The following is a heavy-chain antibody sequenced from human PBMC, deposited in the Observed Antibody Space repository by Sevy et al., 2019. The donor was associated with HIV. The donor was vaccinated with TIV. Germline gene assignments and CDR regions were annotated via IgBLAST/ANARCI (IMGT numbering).Heavy chain of an antibody. CDR1: GFTFSSHA. Sequence: GGSLRLSCAASGFTFSSHAMSWVRQAPGKGLEWVSAISGSGGSTYYADSVKGRFTISRDNSKNTLYLQMNSLRAEDTAVYYCAPLYYYGSGRYSEGFDYWGQGTLVTVSS. J-gene: IGHJ4*02. CDR3: APLYYYGSGRYSEGFDY. CDR2: ISGSGGST. V-gene: IGHV3-23*01. D-gene: IGHD3-10*01.